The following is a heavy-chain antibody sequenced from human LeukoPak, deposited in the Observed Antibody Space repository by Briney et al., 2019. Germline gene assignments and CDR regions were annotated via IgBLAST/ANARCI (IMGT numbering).Heavy chain of an antibody. CDR2: ISSSSSYI. CDR3: ARSVQLWSLYYFDY. Sequence: GGSLRLSCAASGFTFSSYSMNWVRQAPGKGLEWVSSISSSSSYIYYADSAKGRFTISRDNAKNSLYLQMNSLRAEDTAVYYCARSVQLWSLYYFDYWGQGTLVTVSS. D-gene: IGHD5-18*01. CDR1: GFTFSSYS. V-gene: IGHV3-21*01. J-gene: IGHJ4*02.